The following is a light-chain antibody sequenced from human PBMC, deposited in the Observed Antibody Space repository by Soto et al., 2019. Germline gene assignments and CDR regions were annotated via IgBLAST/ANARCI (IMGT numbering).Light chain of an antibody. CDR1: SSNIGSKT. J-gene: IGLJ1*01. Sequence: QSVLTQPPSASGTPGQRVTISCSGSSSNIGSKTVNWYQQFPGTAHKLLIYSNNQRPSGVPDRFSGSKSGTSASLAISGLQSEDEADYYCAAWDDSLNDYVFGTGTKVTVL. CDR3: AAWDDSLNDYV. V-gene: IGLV1-44*01. CDR2: SNN.